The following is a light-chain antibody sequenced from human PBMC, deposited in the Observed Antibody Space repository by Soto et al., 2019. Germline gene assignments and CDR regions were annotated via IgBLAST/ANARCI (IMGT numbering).Light chain of an antibody. CDR2: GAS. CDR3: RQYNDWPRT. CDR1: QSVSSN. Sequence: EIVMTQSPATLSVSPGERATLSCRASQSVSSNLAWYQQKSGQAPRLLIYGASTRVTGIPVRFSGSGSGTEFTLTISSLQSEDFAVYYCRQYNDWPRTFGQGTKVDIK. J-gene: IGKJ1*01. V-gene: IGKV3-15*01.